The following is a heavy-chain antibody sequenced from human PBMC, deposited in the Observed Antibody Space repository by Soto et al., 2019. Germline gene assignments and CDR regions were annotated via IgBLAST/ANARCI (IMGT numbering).Heavy chain of an antibody. Sequence: SETLSLTCAVSGVSISSGNWWPLVRQSPQRGLEYIGEIFHDGTANYYPSFERRVAISVDTSKNQFSLKLTSVTAADTAIYFCARLVYDTRLNYMYFDFWGQG. V-gene: IGHV4-4*02. CDR1: GVSISSGNW. D-gene: IGHD3-10*01. J-gene: IGHJ4*02. CDR2: IFHDGTA. CDR3: ARLVYDTRLNYMYFDF.